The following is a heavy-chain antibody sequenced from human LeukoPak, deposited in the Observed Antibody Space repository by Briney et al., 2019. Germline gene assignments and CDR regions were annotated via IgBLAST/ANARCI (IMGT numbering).Heavy chain of an antibody. Sequence: GGSLRLSCAASGFTFGSYGMHWVRQAPGKGLEWVAAISYDGSYKYYADSVKDRFTISRDYSKNTLYLRMSSLRAEDTAVYYCAKTYSSGWWDLDFGGQGTLVSVSS. V-gene: IGHV3-30*18. CDR3: AKTYSSGWWDLDF. CDR2: ISYDGSYK. J-gene: IGHJ4*02. D-gene: IGHD6-19*01. CDR1: GFTFGSYG.